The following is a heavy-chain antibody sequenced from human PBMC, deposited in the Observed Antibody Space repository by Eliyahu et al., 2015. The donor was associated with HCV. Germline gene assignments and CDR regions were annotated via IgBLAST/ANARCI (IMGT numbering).Heavy chain of an antibody. D-gene: IGHD3-10*01. Sequence: EVQLVESGGGLVKPGGSLRLSXAAXGFTXGKAWRSWVRQAPGKGLEWIGRIKSKTDGGTTDYAAPVKGRFTISRDDSKSTLYLQMNSLKTEDTAVYYCTTGAPGGFDYYLDVWGQGTTVTVSS. CDR1: GFTXGKAW. V-gene: IGHV3-15*01. CDR3: TTGAPGGFDYYLDV. CDR2: IKSKTDGGTT. J-gene: IGHJ6*03.